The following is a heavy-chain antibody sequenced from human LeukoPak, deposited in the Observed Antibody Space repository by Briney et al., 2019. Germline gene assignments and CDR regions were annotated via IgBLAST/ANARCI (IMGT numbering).Heavy chain of an antibody. CDR2: IYYSGST. J-gene: IGHJ4*02. CDR1: GGSISSGDYY. D-gene: IGHD6-19*01. V-gene: IGHV4-30-4*01. CDR3: ARRDSSGWYGGNRSWLFDY. Sequence: PSETLSLTCTVSGGSISSGDYYWSWIRQPPGKGLEWIGYIYYSGSTYNNPPLKSRVNISVDRSKNQFSLKLSSVTAADTAVYYCARRDSSGWYGGNRSWLFDYWGQGTLVTVSS.